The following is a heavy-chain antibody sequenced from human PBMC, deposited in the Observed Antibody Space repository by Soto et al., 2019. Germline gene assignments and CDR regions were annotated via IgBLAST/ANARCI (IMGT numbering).Heavy chain of an antibody. CDR3: TYRRYQLLF. J-gene: IGHJ4*02. CDR1: GFSLRTTPVG. D-gene: IGHD2-21*02. CDR2: IYWDDEK. Sequence: MLVNSTLTLTLPSTFSGFSLRTTPVGALWIRQPPGKALEWLALIYWDDEKRYSPSLKSRLTITKDTSKNQVVLIMTNMDPVDTATYCCTYRRYQLLFWGQGSLVTVSS. V-gene: IGHV2-5*02.